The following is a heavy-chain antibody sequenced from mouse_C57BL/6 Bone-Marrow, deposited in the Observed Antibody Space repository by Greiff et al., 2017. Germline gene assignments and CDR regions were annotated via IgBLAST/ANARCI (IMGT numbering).Heavy chain of an antibody. CDR2: INPSSGYT. V-gene: IGHV1-7*01. J-gene: IGHJ4*01. Sequence: QVQLKESGAELAKPGASVKLSCKASGYTFTSYWMPWVKQRPGQGLEWIGYINPSSGYTKYNQKFKDKATLTADKSSSTAYMQLSSLTYEDSAVYYCARVTTVVATPYYYAMDYWGQGTSVTVSS. D-gene: IGHD1-1*01. CDR1: GYTFTSYW. CDR3: ARVTTVVATPYYYAMDY.